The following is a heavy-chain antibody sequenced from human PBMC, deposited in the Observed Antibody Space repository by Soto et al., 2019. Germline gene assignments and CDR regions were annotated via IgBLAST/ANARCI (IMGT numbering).Heavy chain of an antibody. Sequence: GGSLRLSCAASGFTFSSYAMSWVRQAPGKGLEWVSAISGSGGSTYYADSVKGRFTISRDNSKNTLYLQMNSLRAEDTAVYYCAKDFVPGGSFLGHYWGQGTLVTVSS. V-gene: IGHV3-23*01. D-gene: IGHD1-26*01. J-gene: IGHJ4*02. CDR2: ISGSGGST. CDR3: AKDFVPGGSFLGHY. CDR1: GFTFSSYA.